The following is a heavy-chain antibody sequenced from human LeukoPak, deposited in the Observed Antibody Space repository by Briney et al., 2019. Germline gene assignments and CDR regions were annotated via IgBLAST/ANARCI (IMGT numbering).Heavy chain of an antibody. CDR1: GFSFDDYA. Sequence: GGSLRLSCAASGFSFDDYAMHWVRQAPGKGLEWVPGISWNSGSIGYADSVKGRFTISRDNAKNSLYLQMNSLRAEDTAVYYCARVRATSFDYWGQGTLVTVSS. CDR3: ARVRATSFDY. CDR2: ISWNSGSI. D-gene: IGHD1-26*01. V-gene: IGHV3-9*01. J-gene: IGHJ4*02.